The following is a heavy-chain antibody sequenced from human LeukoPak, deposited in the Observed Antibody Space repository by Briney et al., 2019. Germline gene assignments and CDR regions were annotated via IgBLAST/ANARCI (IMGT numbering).Heavy chain of an antibody. V-gene: IGHV3-30*02. CDR2: IRYDGSNK. CDR3: AKDQVPADPFDY. J-gene: IGHJ4*02. D-gene: IGHD2-2*01. Sequence: GGSLRLSCAASGFTLSSYVMHWVRQAPGKGLEGVAFIRYDGSNKYYADSVKGRFTISTDNSKNTLYLQMNSLRAEDTAVYYCAKDQVPADPFDYWGRGTLVTVSS. CDR1: GFTLSSYV.